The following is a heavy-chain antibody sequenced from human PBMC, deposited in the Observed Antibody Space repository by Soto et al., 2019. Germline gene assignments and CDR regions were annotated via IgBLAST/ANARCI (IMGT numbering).Heavy chain of an antibody. Sequence: EVQLVESGGCLVKPGGSLRLSCAASGFTFSSYSMNWFRQPPGKGLEWFSSISSSSSYIYYADSVKGRFTISRDNAKNSQYMQMNSLRAEDTAVYYCGRVRLLLGYCSSNSCYPDYWGQGTMVTVS. D-gene: IGHD2-2*01. CDR2: ISSSSSYI. J-gene: IGHJ4*02. V-gene: IGHV3-21*01. CDR3: GRVRLLLGYCSSNSCYPDY. CDR1: GFTFSSYS.